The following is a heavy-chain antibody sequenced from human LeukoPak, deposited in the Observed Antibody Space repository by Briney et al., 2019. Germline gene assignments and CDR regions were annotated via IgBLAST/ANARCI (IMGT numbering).Heavy chain of an antibody. CDR2: IYYSGST. CDR1: GGSISSSSYY. D-gene: IGHD3-10*01. J-gene: IGHJ4*02. CDR3: ARGLYGSGTY. Sequence: KPSETLSLTCTVSGGSISSSSYYWGWIRQPPGKGLEWIGSIYYSGSTYYNPSLKSRVTISVDTSKNQFSLKLSSVTAADTAVYYCARGLYGSGTYWGQGTLVTVSS. V-gene: IGHV4-39*07.